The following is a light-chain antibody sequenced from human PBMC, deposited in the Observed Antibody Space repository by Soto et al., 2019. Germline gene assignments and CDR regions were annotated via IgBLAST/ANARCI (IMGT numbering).Light chain of an antibody. Sequence: QSALTQPPSASGAPGQSVTISCTGTSSDVGGYNYVSWFQQHPGRAPKLMIYEVSKRPSGVPDRFSGSKSGNTASLPVSGLQAEDEADYFGTSYAATYIVLVGGGTKLTVL. J-gene: IGLJ2*01. CDR2: EVS. CDR3: TSYAATYIVL. V-gene: IGLV2-8*01. CDR1: SSDVGGYNY.